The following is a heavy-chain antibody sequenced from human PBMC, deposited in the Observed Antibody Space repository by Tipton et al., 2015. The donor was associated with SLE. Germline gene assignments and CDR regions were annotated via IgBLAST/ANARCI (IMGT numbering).Heavy chain of an antibody. Sequence: TLSLTCIVSGDSLIKYYWNWFRQSPGKRLEWIGYVFYTGSTNYNPSFKSRVTIPVDTSNNQFSLRLDSVTDADTAIYFCARAKSAMGSYDTWGQGAQVTVSS. V-gene: IGHV4-59*01. CDR3: ARAKSAMGSYDT. CDR2: VFYTGST. D-gene: IGHD2-21*01. J-gene: IGHJ5*02. CDR1: GDSLIKYY.